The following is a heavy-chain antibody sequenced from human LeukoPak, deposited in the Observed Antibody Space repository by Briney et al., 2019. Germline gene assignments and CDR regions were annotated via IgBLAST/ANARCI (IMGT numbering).Heavy chain of an antibody. V-gene: IGHV3-21*04. CDR3: ARGTYYDSSGYSGVRLFDY. Sequence: PGGSLRLSCAASGFTFSSYSMNWVRQAPGKGLEWVSSISSSSSYIYYADSVKGRFTISRDNAKNSLYLQMNSLRADDTAVYYCARGTYYDSSGYSGVRLFDYWGQGTLLTVSS. J-gene: IGHJ4*02. D-gene: IGHD3-22*01. CDR2: ISSSSSYI. CDR1: GFTFSSYS.